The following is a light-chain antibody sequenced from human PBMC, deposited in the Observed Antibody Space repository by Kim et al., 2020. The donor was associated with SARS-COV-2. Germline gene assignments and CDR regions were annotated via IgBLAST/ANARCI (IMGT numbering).Light chain of an antibody. V-gene: IGLV6-57*03. CDR2: EDN. CDR3: QSFAGSAWV. J-gene: IGLJ3*02. CDR1: GGFIASDD. Sequence: GKTVTISCTRTGGFIASDDVQWYQQRPGSAPTTVIYEDNLRPSGVPDRFSGSIDSSSNTASLTISGLETEDEADYYCQSFAGSAWVFGGGTQLTVL.